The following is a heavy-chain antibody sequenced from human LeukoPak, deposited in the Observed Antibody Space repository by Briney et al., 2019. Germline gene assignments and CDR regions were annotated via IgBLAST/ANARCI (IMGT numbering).Heavy chain of an antibody. CDR3: AKGYCSSTSCYAAYFDY. V-gene: IGHV3-23*01. D-gene: IGHD2-2*01. CDR1: GFAFSSYA. Sequence: EESLRLSCAASGFAFSSYAMSWVRQAPGKGLEWVSGISSSGGNTYYADSVKGRFTISRDNSKNTLYLQMNSLRAEDTAVYYCAKGYCSSTSCYAAYFDYWCQGSLVTVSS. J-gene: IGHJ4*02. CDR2: ISSSGGNT.